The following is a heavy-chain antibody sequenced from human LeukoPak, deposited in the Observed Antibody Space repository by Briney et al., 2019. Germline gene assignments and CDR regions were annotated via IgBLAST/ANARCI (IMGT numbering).Heavy chain of an antibody. V-gene: IGHV4-38-2*02. CDR2: IYHSGNT. Sequence: SETLSLXCTVSGYSISSGYYWGWIRQPPGKGLEWIGSIYHSGNTYYNPSLKSRVTISVDTSKNQFSLKLSSVTAADTAVYYCARRAYDSSGYYWDYWGQGTLVTVSS. D-gene: IGHD3-22*01. CDR1: GYSISSGYY. CDR3: ARRAYDSSGYYWDY. J-gene: IGHJ4*02.